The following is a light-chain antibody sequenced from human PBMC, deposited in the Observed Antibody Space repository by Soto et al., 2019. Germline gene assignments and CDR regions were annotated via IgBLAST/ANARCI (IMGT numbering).Light chain of an antibody. J-gene: IGKJ1*01. V-gene: IGKV2-28*01. CDR2: LGS. CDR3: MQSLQTPRT. CDR1: QSLLHSNGYNY. Sequence: DIVMTQSPLSLPVTPGEPASISCRSSQSLLHSNGYNYFDWYLQKPGQSPQLLIYLGSNRASGVPDRFSGSGSDTDFTLEISRVEAEDVGVYYGMQSLQTPRTFGQGTKVEIK.